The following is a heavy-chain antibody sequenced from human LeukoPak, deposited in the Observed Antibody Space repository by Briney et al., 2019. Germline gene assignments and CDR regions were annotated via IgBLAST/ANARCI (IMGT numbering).Heavy chain of an antibody. CDR1: GITLSIYT. D-gene: IGHD6-13*01. CDR3: ARDKPGIAAPDV. J-gene: IGHJ6*04. Sequence: GGSLRLSCAAPGITLSIYTLNRVRQAPGKGLEWVASIRPDASTYYTDFLKGRFTISRDIAQNSLYLQVDSLRVEDTGVYFCARDKPGIAAPDVWGEGTTVIVSS. CDR2: IRPDAST. V-gene: IGHV3-69-1*01.